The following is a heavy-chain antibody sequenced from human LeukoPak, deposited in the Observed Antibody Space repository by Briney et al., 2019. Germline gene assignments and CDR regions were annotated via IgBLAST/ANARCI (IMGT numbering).Heavy chain of an antibody. D-gene: IGHD6-13*01. CDR1: GGSISSYY. Sequence: SESLSLTCTVSGGSISSYYWSWIRQPPGKGLEWIGYIYYSGSTNYNPSLKSRVTISVDTSKNQFSLKLSSVTAADTAVYYCARHPGTALFVYHMDVWGKGTMVTVSS. V-gene: IGHV4-59*01. CDR2: IYYSGST. CDR3: ARHPGTALFVYHMDV. J-gene: IGHJ6*03.